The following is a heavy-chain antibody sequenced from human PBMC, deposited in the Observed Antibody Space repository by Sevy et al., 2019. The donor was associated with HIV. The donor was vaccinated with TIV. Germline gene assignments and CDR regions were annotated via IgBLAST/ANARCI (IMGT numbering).Heavy chain of an antibody. D-gene: IGHD3-22*01. CDR2: ISSSSSYI. CDR1: GFTFSSYS. V-gene: IGHV3-21*01. Sequence: GGSLRLSCAASGFTFSSYSMNWVRQAPGKGLEWVSSISSSSSYIYYADSVKGRFTISRDNAKNSLYLQMNSLGAEDTAVYYCAREAQRGYYDSSGYYYCAFDIWGQGTMVTVSS. CDR3: AREAQRGYYDSSGYYYCAFDI. J-gene: IGHJ3*02.